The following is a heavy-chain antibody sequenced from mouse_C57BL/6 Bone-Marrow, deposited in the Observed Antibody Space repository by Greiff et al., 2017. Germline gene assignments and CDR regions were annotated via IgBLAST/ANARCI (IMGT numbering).Heavy chain of an antibody. CDR3: AERGTWFAY. J-gene: IGHJ3*01. CDR1: GYSITSGYY. CDR2: ISYDGSN. Sequence: VQLKESGPGLVKPSQSLSLTCSVTGYSITSGYYWNWIRQFPGNKLEWMGYISYDGSNNYNPSLKNRISITRDTSKNQFFLKLNSVTTEDTATYYCAERGTWFAYWGQGTLVTVSA. V-gene: IGHV3-6*01.